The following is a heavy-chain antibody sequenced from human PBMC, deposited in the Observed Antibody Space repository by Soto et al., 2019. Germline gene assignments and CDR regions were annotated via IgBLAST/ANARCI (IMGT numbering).Heavy chain of an antibody. CDR3: ARVASDWNRDAFDI. D-gene: IGHD1-1*01. CDR1: GGSISSGGYS. J-gene: IGHJ3*02. Sequence: SETLSLTCAVSGGSISSGGYSWSWIRQPPGKGLEWIGYIYHSGSTYYNPSLKSRVTISIDTSKNQFSLKLSSVTAADTAVYYCARVASDWNRDAFDIWGQGTMVTVSS. V-gene: IGHV4-61*08. CDR2: IYHSGST.